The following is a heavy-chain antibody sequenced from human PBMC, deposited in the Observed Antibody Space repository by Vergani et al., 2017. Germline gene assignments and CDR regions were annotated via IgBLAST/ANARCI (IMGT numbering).Heavy chain of an antibody. CDR1: GFTFSSYA. Sequence: EVQLLESGGGLVQPGGSLRLSCAVSGFTFSSYAMIWVRQAPGKGLEWVSAISGSGGSTYYADSVKGRFTISRDNSKNTLYLQMNSLRAEDTAVYYCAKDLAAAELIDYWGQGTLVTVSS. J-gene: IGHJ4*02. CDR3: AKDLAAAELIDY. D-gene: IGHD6-13*01. CDR2: ISGSGGST. V-gene: IGHV3-23*01.